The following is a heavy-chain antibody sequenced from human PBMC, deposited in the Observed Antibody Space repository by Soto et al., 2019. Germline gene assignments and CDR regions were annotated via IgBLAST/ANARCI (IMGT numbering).Heavy chain of an antibody. J-gene: IGHJ4*02. V-gene: IGHV5-10-1*01. CDR3: ARVDPGAVDY. D-gene: IGHD7-27*01. CDR2: IDPSDSST. Sequence: ASVKVSCKASGGTFSSYAISWVRQMPGKGLEWMGRIDPSDSSTSYSPSFQGHVIISVDTSINTAYLQWNSLKASDTASYYCARVDPGAVDYWGQGTRVTVSS. CDR1: GGTFSSYA.